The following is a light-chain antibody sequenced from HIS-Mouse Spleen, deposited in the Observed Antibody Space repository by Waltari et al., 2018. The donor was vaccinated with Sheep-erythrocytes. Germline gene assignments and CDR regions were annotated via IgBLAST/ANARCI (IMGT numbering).Light chain of an antibody. CDR2: KAS. Sequence: EIQMTQSPSTLSACVGDRVTITGRASQSTSSWLAWYQQKPGKAPKLLIYKASSLESGVPSRFSGSGSGTAFTLTISSLQPDDFATYYCQQYNRYSPLTFGGGTKVEIK. J-gene: IGKJ4*01. CDR1: QSTSSW. V-gene: IGKV1-5*03. CDR3: QQYNRYSPLT.